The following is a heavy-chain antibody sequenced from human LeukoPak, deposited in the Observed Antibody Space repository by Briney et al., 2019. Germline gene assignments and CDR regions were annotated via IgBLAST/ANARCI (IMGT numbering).Heavy chain of an antibody. CDR2: IYPGDSDT. CDR3: GTTVTTSFYYYGMDV. D-gene: IGHD4-17*01. Sequence: GEALEISFKGSGYRFTSYWIGWGRPRPGKGLEWMGSIYPGDSDTRYSPSFQGQVTISADKSISTAYLQWSSLKASDTAMYYCGTTVTTSFYYYGMDVWGQGTTVTVSS. V-gene: IGHV5-51*01. CDR1: GYRFTSYW. J-gene: IGHJ6*02.